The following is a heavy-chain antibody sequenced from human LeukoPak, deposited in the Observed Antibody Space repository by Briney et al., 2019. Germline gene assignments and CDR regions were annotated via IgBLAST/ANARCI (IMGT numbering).Heavy chain of an antibody. CDR2: IYYSGST. CDR1: GDSISSYY. D-gene: IGHD6-13*01. CDR3: ARDSYSSRRHYYGMDV. J-gene: IGHJ6*02. V-gene: IGHV4-59*01. Sequence: SETLSLTCTVSGDSISSYYWSWIRQPPGKGLEWIGYIYYSGSTNYNPSLKSRVTISVDTSKNQFSLKLSSVTAADTAVYYCARDSYSSRRHYYGMDVWGQGTTVTVSS.